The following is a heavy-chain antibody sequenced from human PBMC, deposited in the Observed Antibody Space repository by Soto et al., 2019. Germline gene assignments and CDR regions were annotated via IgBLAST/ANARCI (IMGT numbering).Heavy chain of an antibody. D-gene: IGHD2-8*01. CDR1: GFTFSSYA. CDR2: ISYDGVDK. CDR3: ARGLTPPPDHYYGMDV. V-gene: IGHV3-30-3*01. J-gene: IGHJ6*02. Sequence: GGSLRLSCAASGFTFSSYAMHWVRQAPGKGLEWVAVISYDGVDKYYADSVKGRFTISRDNSKNTLYLQMNSLGGEDTAVYYCARGLTPPPDHYYGMDVWGQGTTVTVSS.